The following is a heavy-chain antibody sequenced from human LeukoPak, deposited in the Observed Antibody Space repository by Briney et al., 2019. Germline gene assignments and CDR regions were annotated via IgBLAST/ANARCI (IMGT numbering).Heavy chain of an antibody. Sequence: SETLSLTCTVSGGSISSYYWSWIRQPAGKGLEWIGRIYTSGSTNYNPSLKSRVTMSVDTSKNQFSLKLSSVTAADTAVYYCARYYYDSSGYSRGSDYWGQGTLVTVSS. CDR1: GGSISSYY. V-gene: IGHV4-4*07. D-gene: IGHD3-22*01. J-gene: IGHJ4*02. CDR3: ARYYYDSSGYSRGSDY. CDR2: IYTSGST.